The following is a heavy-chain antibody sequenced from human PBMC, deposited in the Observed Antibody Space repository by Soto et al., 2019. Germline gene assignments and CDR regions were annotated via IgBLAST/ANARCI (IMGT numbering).Heavy chain of an antibody. CDR3: ATTIAAAGILGSNYYYGMDV. D-gene: IGHD6-13*01. J-gene: IGHJ6*02. Sequence: SETLSLTCTVSGGSISSDYWSWIRQPPGKGLEWIGYIYYSGSTNYNPSLKSRVTISVDTSKKQFSLKLSSVTAADTAVYYCATTIAAAGILGSNYYYGMDVWGQGTTVTVSS. CDR2: IYYSGST. V-gene: IGHV4-59*01. CDR1: GGSISSDY.